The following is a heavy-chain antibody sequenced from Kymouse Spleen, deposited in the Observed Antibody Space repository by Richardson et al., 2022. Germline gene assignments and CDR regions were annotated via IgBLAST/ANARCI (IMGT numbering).Heavy chain of an antibody. J-gene: IGHJ5*02. D-gene: IGHD3-3*01. CDR1: GFTFSSYA. Sequence: EVQLVESGGGLVQPGGSLRLSCAASGFTFSSYAMSWVRQAPGKGLEWVSAISGSGGSTYYADSVKGRFTISRDNSKNTLYLQMNSLRAEDTAVYYCAKDQVLRFLEWLSNWFDPWGQGTLVTVSS. V-gene: IGHV3-23*04. CDR2: ISGSGGST. CDR3: AKDQVLRFLEWLSNWFDP.